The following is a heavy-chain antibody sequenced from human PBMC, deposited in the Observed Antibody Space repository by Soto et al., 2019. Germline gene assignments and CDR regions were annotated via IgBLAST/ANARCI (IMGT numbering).Heavy chain of an antibody. CDR2: MNPNTGGA. J-gene: IGHJ4*02. V-gene: IGHV1-2*02. Sequence: QVNLVQSGAEVKKPGASVKVSCKASGYNFNGYYIHWVRQAPGQELEWIGWMNPNTGGANYAQKVQGKVIMTTDTSISTAYLELRSLTSDDTAVYYCAKVISTIGSKQWLAQTKHQALDYWGQGTLVTVSS. CDR1: GYNFNGYY. D-gene: IGHD6-19*01. CDR3: AKVISTIGSKQWLAQTKHQALDY.